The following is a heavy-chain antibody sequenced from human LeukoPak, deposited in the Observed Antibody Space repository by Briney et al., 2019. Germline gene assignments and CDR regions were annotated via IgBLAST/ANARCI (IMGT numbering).Heavy chain of an antibody. CDR3: AREGGVVVVPAAKHNWFDP. J-gene: IGHJ5*02. D-gene: IGHD2-2*01. Sequence: SETLSLTCTVSGGSISSYYWSWIRQPPGKGLEWIGEINHSGSTNYNPSLKSRVTISVDTSKNQFSLKLSSVTAADTAVYYCAREGGVVVVPAAKHNWFDPWGQGTLVTVSS. V-gene: IGHV4-34*01. CDR1: GGSISSYY. CDR2: INHSGST.